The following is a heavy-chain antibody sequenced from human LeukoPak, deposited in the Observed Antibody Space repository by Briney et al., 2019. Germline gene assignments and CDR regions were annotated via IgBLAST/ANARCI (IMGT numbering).Heavy chain of an antibody. CDR3: ARGDYYGSAPYGMDV. CDR1: GGSISSYY. J-gene: IGHJ6*02. D-gene: IGHD3-10*01. V-gene: IGHV4-59*01. Sequence: SETLSLTCTVSGGSISSYYWSWIRQPPGKGLEWIGYMYHSGSTNYNPPLKSRVTISVDTSKNQFSLKLSSVTAADTAVYYCARGDYYGSAPYGMDVWGQGTTVTVSS. CDR2: MYHSGST.